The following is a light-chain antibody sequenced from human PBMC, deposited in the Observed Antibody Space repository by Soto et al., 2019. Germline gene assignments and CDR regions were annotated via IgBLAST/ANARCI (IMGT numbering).Light chain of an antibody. CDR2: DAS. Sequence: EVVLTQSPATLSLSPGERATLSCRASQSVGSYLAWYQQKPGQAPRLFIYDASNRATGIPARFSGSGSGTDFTLTISSLEPEDFAVYYCHQRSNWPRTFGPGTKVDI. CDR1: QSVGSY. J-gene: IGKJ3*01. V-gene: IGKV3-11*01. CDR3: HQRSNWPRT.